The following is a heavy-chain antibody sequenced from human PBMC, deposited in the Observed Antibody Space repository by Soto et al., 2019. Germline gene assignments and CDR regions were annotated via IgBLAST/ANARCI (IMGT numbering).Heavy chain of an antibody. CDR3: PRDSPPNSSYGMDV. CDR1: GGTFYRHT. Sequence: QVQMVQSGAEVKKPGSSVNISCKASGGTFYRHTITWVRQAPGQGLEWMGRVVPFLRVTTYAQKFRDRLKSVADKATNTANMELGRLTSAASAIYFCPRDSPPNSSYGMDVWGQGTTVTVS. CDR2: VVPFLRVT. V-gene: IGHV1-69*02. J-gene: IGHJ6*02.